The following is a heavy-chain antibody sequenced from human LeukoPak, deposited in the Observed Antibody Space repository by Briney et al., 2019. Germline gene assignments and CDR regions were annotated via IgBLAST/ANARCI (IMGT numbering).Heavy chain of an antibody. CDR2: ISYDGSNK. J-gene: IGHJ3*02. CDR1: GFTFSSYG. CDR3: AKPQLAVAGTGAFDI. D-gene: IGHD6-19*01. V-gene: IGHV3-30*18. Sequence: PGRSLRLSCAASGFTFSSYGMHWVRQAPGKGLEWVAVISYDGSNKYYADSVKGRFTISRDNSKNTLYLQMNSLRAEDTAVYYCAKPQLAVAGTGAFDIWGQGTMVTVSS.